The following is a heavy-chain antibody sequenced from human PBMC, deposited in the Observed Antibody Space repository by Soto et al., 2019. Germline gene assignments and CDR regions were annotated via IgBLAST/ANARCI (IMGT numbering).Heavy chain of an antibody. V-gene: IGHV1-2*02. J-gene: IGHJ6*02. CDR3: ARGNMVVAATLYYYYGMDV. Sequence: VKVSCKASGYTFTGYYMHWVRQAPGQGLEWMGWINPNSGGTNYAQKFQGRVTMTRDTSISTAYMELSRLRSDDTAVYYCARGNMVVAATLYYYYGMDVWGQGTTVTVSS. CDR1: GYTFTGYY. CDR2: INPNSGGT. D-gene: IGHD2-15*01.